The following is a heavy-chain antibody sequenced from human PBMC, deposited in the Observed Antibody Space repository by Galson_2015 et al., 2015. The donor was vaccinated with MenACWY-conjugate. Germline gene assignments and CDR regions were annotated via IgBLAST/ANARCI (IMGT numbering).Heavy chain of an antibody. CDR3: ARDTLDASDI. CDR2: VNPSSGST. V-gene: IGHV1-46*01. CDR1: GYTFTSNY. Sequence: SVKVSCKASGYTFTSNYIHWVRQAPGQGLEWMGIVNPSSGSTNSAQKFQGRVTMTRDRSTSTVYMELSSLTSEDTAVYYCARDTLDASDIWGQGTMVTVSS. J-gene: IGHJ3*02.